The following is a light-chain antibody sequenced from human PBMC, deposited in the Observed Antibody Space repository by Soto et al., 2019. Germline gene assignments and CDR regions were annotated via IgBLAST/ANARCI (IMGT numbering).Light chain of an antibody. V-gene: IGKV3-15*01. CDR3: QQSYSRPRT. CDR2: GAS. CDR1: QNLRSS. Sequence: VMTQSPATLSVSPGERATLSCRASQNLRSSLAWYQQKPGQAPRLLIYGASTRATGIPARFSGSGSGTEFTLTISSLQSEDFATYFCQQSYSRPRTFGQGTKVEIK. J-gene: IGKJ1*01.